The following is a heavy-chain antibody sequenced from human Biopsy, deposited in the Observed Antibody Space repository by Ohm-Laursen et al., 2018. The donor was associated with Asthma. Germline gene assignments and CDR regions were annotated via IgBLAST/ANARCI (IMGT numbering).Heavy chain of an antibody. D-gene: IGHD5-18*01. CDR1: GGSISSDY. V-gene: IGHV4-59*01. J-gene: IGHJ5*02. CDR3: ARGQGRGIQLWSLDP. Sequence: TLSLTWAVSGGSISSDYWSWLRQSPGKGLEWIGYIHNSGNTNYNPSLKSRVTISPDTSKNHFSLRLSFVTAADMAVYFCARGQGRGIQLWSLDPWGQGILVTVSS. CDR2: IHNSGNT.